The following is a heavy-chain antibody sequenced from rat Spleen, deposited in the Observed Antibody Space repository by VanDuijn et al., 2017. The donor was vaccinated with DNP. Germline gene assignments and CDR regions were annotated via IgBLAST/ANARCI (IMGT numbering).Heavy chain of an antibody. CDR3: TTDRYNNYGYVMDA. CDR2: IIYDGTSI. J-gene: IGHJ4*01. Sequence: EVQLVESGGGLVQPGRSLKLSCAASGFTFSDYAMAWVRQSPKKGLEWVATIIYDGTSIYYRDSVKGRFSISRDNTKSTLYLQMDSLRSEDTATYYCTTDRYNNYGYVMDAWGQGTSVTVSS. D-gene: IGHD1-10*01. CDR1: GFTFSDYA. V-gene: IGHV5S10*01.